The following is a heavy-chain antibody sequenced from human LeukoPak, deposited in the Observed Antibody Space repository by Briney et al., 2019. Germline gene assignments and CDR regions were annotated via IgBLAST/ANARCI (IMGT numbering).Heavy chain of an antibody. Sequence: SETLSLTCTVSGGSISSRSSYLWGWIRQPPGKGLEWIGSIYYSGSTYYNPSLTSRVTISVDTSKNQFSLKVSSVTAADTAVYHCARQAFYVSSRFSDYWGQGTLVTVSS. CDR2: IYYSGST. J-gene: IGHJ4*02. CDR3: ARQAFYVSSRFSDY. CDR1: GGSISSRSSYL. D-gene: IGHD3-22*01. V-gene: IGHV4-39*01.